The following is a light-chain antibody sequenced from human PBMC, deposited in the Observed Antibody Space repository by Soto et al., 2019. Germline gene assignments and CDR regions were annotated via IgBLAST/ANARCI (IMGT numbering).Light chain of an antibody. J-gene: IGLJ3*02. CDR3: AAWDDSLSGHWV. CDR1: SSNIGSNY. Sequence: QSVLTQPPSVSGTPGQRVTISCSGSSSNIGSNYVYWYQQLPGTAPKLLIYRNNQRPSGVPDRFSGSKSGTSASLAISGLRSEDEADYYCAAWDDSLSGHWVFGGGTKLTVL. V-gene: IGLV1-47*01. CDR2: RNN.